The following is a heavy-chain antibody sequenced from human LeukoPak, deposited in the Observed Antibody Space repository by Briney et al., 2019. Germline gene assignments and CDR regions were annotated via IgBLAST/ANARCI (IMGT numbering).Heavy chain of an antibody. CDR1: GFTFSSYG. CDR3: ASSSGHLDY. J-gene: IGHJ4*02. CDR2: ISYDGSNK. Sequence: GRSLRLSCAASGFTFSSYGMHWVRQAPGKGLEWVAVISYDGSNKYYADSVKGRFTISRDNSKNTLYLQMNSLRAEDTAVYYCASSSGHLDYWGQGTLVTVSS. D-gene: IGHD6-19*01. V-gene: IGHV3-30*03.